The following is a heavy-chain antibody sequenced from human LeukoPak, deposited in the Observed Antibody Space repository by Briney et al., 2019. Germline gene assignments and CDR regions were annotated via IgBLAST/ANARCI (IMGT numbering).Heavy chain of an antibody. CDR3: AKDSSGYSYYFDY. D-gene: IGHD3-22*01. V-gene: IGHV3-33*06. CDR2: ILYDGSNK. CDR1: GFTFSSYG. Sequence: GGSLRLSCAASGFTFSSYGMLWVRQAPGKGLELVAVILYDGSNKYYADSVKGRFTISRDNSKNTLYLQMNSLRAEDTAVYYCAKDSSGYSYYFDYWGQGTLVTVSS. J-gene: IGHJ4*02.